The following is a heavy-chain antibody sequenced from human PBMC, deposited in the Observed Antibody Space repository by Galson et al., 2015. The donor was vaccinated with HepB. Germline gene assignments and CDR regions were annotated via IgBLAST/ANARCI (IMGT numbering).Heavy chain of an antibody. D-gene: IGHD3-9*01. Sequence: SVKVSCKASGYTFTGYYMHWVRQAPGQGLEWMGWINPNSGGTNYAQKFQGWVTMTRDTSISTAYMELSRLRPDDTAVYYCARDQTYYDILTGNAFDIWGQGTMVTVSS. CDR2: INPNSGGT. J-gene: IGHJ3*02. CDR3: ARDQTYYDILTGNAFDI. V-gene: IGHV1-2*04. CDR1: GYTFTGYY.